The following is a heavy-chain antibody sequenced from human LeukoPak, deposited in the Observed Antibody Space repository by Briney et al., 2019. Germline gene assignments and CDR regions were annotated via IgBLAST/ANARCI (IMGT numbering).Heavy chain of an antibody. CDR1: GFTFSDYY. J-gene: IGHJ3*02. CDR2: ISRSISTI. CDR3: ARGGYCSSTSCYRDAFDI. V-gene: IGHV3-11*04. Sequence: GGSLRLSCAASGFTFSDYYMAWIRRAPGKGLEWVSYISRSISTIYYADSVKGRFTISRDNTKNSLYLQMNSLRAEDTAVYYCARGGYCSSTSCYRDAFDIWGQGTMVTVSS. D-gene: IGHD2-2*01.